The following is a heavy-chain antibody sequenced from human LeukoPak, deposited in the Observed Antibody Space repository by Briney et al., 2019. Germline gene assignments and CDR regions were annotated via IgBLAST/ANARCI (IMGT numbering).Heavy chain of an antibody. CDR3: GRIYSGNYFYFDY. D-gene: IGHD1-26*01. J-gene: IGHJ4*02. Sequence: GESLKISCKGSGYSFTSYWIGWVRQMPRKGLEWMGIIYPGDSDTRYSPSFQGQVTFSADKSISTAYLQWSSLKASDTAMYYCGRIYSGNYFYFDYWAQGTLVTVSS. CDR1: GYSFTSYW. CDR2: IYPGDSDT. V-gene: IGHV5-51*01.